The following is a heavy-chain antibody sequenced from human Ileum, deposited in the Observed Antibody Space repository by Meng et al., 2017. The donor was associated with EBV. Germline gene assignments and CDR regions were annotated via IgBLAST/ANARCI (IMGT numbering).Heavy chain of an antibody. CDR1: GGPISSSNW. CDR2: NHHPETT. J-gene: IGHJ4*02. Sequence: PELCLSLADPSGTLPLAGPVFGGPISSSNWWSWLRPATGKGLEWIGENHHPETTHYNPSLKSRVTISVDKSKNQFSLKLSSVTAADTAVYYCARESYSDSSGYYSLDYWGQGSLVTVSS. D-gene: IGHD3-22*01. V-gene: IGHV4-4*02. CDR3: ARESYSDSSGYYSLDY.